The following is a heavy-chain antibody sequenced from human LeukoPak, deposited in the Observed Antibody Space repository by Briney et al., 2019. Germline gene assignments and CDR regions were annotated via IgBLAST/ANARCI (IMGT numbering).Heavy chain of an antibody. V-gene: IGHV1-2*02. CDR2: INPNSGGT. CDR1: GYTFTGYY. J-gene: IGHJ4*02. CDR3: ARDRGIGAYCGGDCYI. Sequence: ASVKVSCKASGYTFTGYYMHWVRQAPGQGLEWMGWINPNSGGTNYAQKFQGRVTMTRDTSISTAYMELSRLRSDDTAVYYCARDRGIGAYCGGDCYIWGQGTLVTVSS. D-gene: IGHD2-21*02.